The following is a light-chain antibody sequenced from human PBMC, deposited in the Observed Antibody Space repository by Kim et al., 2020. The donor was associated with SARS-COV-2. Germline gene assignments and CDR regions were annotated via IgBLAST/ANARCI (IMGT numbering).Light chain of an antibody. CDR2: DAS. Sequence: LSPGERATLSCRVSRSVGTFLAWYQQKSGQAPRLLIYDASNRATGIPARFSGSGSVTDFTLTISSLEPEDFAVYYCEQRRSWPLTFGGGTKVDIK. CDR1: RSVGTF. J-gene: IGKJ4*01. V-gene: IGKV3-11*01. CDR3: EQRRSWPLT.